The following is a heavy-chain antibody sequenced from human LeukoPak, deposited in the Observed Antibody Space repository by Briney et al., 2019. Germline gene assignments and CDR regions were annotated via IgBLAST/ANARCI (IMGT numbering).Heavy chain of an antibody. D-gene: IGHD6-6*01. CDR2: ISGGSGST. CDR1: GCTFSSYA. Sequence: GGSLRLSCAASGCTFSSYAMSWVRQAPGKGLAWVSTISGGSGSTYCADSVKGRFTISRDNSKNTLYLQMNSLRDEDTAVYYCAKDYSSSLTNWFDPWGQGTLVTVSS. J-gene: IGHJ5*02. CDR3: AKDYSSSLTNWFDP. V-gene: IGHV3-23*01.